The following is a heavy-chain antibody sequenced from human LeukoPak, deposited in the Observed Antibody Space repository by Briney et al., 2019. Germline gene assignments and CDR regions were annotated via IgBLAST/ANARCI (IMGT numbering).Heavy chain of an antibody. Sequence: GGSLRPSCAASGFTVSSNYMSWVRQAPGKGLEWVSVIYSGGSTYYADSVKGRFTISRDNSKNTLYLQMNSLRAEDTAVYYCARRRVGATLGGFDYWGQGTLVTVSS. CDR1: GFTVSSNY. CDR3: ARRRVGATLGGFDY. CDR2: IYSGGST. V-gene: IGHV3-53*01. J-gene: IGHJ4*02. D-gene: IGHD1-26*01.